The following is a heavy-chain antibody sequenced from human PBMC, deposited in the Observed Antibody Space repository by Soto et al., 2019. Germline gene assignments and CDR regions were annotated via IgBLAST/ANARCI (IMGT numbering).Heavy chain of an antibody. V-gene: IGHV3-53*04. D-gene: IGHD6-19*01. J-gene: IGHJ4*02. Sequence: GGSLRLSCAASGFTVSSNYMSWVRQAPGKGLEWVSVIYSGGSTYYADSVKGRFTISRHNSKNTLYLQMNSLRAEDTAVYYCAREPQDIAVQYYFDYGGQGTLVTVSS. CDR2: IYSGGST. CDR1: GFTVSSNY. CDR3: AREPQDIAVQYYFDY.